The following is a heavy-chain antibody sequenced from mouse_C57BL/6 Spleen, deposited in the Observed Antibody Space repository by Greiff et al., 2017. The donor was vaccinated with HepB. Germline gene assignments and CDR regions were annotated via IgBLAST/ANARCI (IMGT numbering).Heavy chain of an antibody. CDR1: GYTFTDYN. J-gene: IGHJ1*03. V-gene: IGHV1-18*01. CDR2: INPNNGGT. CDR3: ARWDYGYFDV. Sequence: VHVKQSGPELVKPGASVKIPCKASGYTFTDYNMDWVKQSHGKSLEWIGDINPNNGGTIYNQKFKGKATLTVDKSSSTAYMELRSLTSEDTAVYYCARWDYGYFDVWGTGTTVTVSS. D-gene: IGHD4-1*01.